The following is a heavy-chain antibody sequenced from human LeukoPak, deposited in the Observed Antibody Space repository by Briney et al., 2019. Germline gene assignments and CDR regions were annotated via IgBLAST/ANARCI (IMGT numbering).Heavy chain of an antibody. CDR1: GGSISSYY. V-gene: IGHV4-59*12. CDR2: IYYSGST. D-gene: IGHD3-3*01. J-gene: IGHJ5*02. Sequence: SETLSLTCTVSGGSISSYYWSWIRQPPGKGLEWIGYIYYSGSTNYNPSLKSRVTISVDRSKNQFSLKLSSVTAADTAVYYCARGTVLRDFWSGYSSWFDPWGQGTLVTVSS. CDR3: ARGTVLRDFWSGYSSWFDP.